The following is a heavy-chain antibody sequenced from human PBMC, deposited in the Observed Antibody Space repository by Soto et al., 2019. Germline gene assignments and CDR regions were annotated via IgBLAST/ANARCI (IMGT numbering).Heavy chain of an antibody. J-gene: IGHJ6*02. V-gene: IGHV3-23*01. D-gene: IGHD3-10*01. Sequence: PGGSLRLSCAASGFSFSNYAMRWVRQAPGKGLEWASSIRDSSRDTYYADSAKGRFTISRDNSKNTLYLQMYSLRGEDTAVYYCASRGRYYGMDVWGQGTTVTVSS. CDR3: ASRGRYYGMDV. CDR2: IRDSSRDT. CDR1: GFSFSNYA.